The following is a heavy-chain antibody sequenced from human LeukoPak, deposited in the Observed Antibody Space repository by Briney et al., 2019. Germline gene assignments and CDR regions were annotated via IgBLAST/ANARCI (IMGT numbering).Heavy chain of an antibody. CDR1: GFIFNNYW. V-gene: IGHV3-7*01. CDR2: IRRDGSDK. CDR3: ARDSSPWMIDE. J-gene: IGHJ4*02. Sequence: PGGPLRLSCATSGFIFNNYWMSWVRQAPGKGLEWVANIRRDGSDKYYVDSVKGRFTISRDNARNSVYLQMNSLRVEDTAVYYCARDSSPWMIDEWGQGTLLTVSS. D-gene: IGHD3-22*01.